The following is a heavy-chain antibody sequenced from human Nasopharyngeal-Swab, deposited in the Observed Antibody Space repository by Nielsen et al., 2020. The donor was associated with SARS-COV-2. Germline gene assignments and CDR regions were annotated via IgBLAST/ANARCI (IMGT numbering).Heavy chain of an antibody. V-gene: IGHV3-33*01. J-gene: IGHJ4*02. Sequence: WAAAGFTFCSYGMNWVRQAAGKGLEWVAVIWYDGSNKYYADSVKGRFTISRDISKNTLYLQMNSLRAEDTAVYYCARAIYCSSTSCFAFDYWGQGTLVTVSS. D-gene: IGHD2-2*01. CDR3: ARAIYCSSTSCFAFDY. CDR1: GFTFCSYG. CDR2: IWYDGSNK.